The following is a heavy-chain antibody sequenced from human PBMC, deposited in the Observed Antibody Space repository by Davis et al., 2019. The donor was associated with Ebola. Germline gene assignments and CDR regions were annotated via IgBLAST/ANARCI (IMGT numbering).Heavy chain of an antibody. CDR2: ITPIFGTA. CDR3: ARVASGYDWLSDY. J-gene: IGHJ4*02. CDR1: GGTFSDYG. V-gene: IGHV1-69*13. Sequence: SVKVSCKASGGTFSDYGISWVRQAPGQGLEWMGHITPIFGTADYAQKFQGRVMITADESTGTAYMELTSLTSEDTAVYYCARVASGYDWLSDYWGQGTLVTVSS. D-gene: IGHD5-12*01.